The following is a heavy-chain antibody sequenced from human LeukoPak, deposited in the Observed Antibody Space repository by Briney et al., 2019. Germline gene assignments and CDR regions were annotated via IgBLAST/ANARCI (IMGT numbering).Heavy chain of an antibody. V-gene: IGHV4-4*07. CDR3: ARSHDYEYYFDY. CDR1: GGSISSYY. J-gene: IGHJ4*02. D-gene: IGHD4-17*01. Sequence: SETLSLTCTGSGGSISSYYWSWIRQPAGKGLEGIGRIYTSGSTNYNPPLKSRVTMSVDTSKNQFSLKLSSVTAADTAVYYCARSHDYEYYFDYWGQGTLVTVSS. CDR2: IYTSGST.